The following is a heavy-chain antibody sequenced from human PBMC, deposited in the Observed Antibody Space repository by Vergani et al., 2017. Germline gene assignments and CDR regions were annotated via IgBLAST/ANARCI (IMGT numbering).Heavy chain of an antibody. CDR3: ARVNTETNGHLYYYYYMDV. Sequence: QVQLQQWGGGLLKPSETLSLTCVVNGGSFTSYNWTWIRQSPGEGLEWVGDIDHTGRPDYNPSLKSRLTMSVDKSRNQFSRTLNSVTATDTAIYFFARVNTETNGHLYYYYYMDVWGQGTAVTVS. CDR1: GGSFTSYN. V-gene: IGHV4-34*01. CDR2: IDHTGRP. J-gene: IGHJ6*03. D-gene: IGHD4-11*01.